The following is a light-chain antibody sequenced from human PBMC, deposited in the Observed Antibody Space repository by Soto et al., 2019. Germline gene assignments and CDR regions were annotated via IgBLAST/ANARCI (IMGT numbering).Light chain of an antibody. CDR1: QNISHF. J-gene: IGKJ3*01. V-gene: IGKV1-39*01. Sequence: DIQMTQSPLSLSASVGESVTITCRASQNISHFLNWYQQKPGKPPRLLIFGTSNLQSGVPSRFRGRRSETDFSLTISGLKPEDFSTYICQQSYRSPLNFGPGTRVA. CDR2: GTS. CDR3: QQSYRSPLN.